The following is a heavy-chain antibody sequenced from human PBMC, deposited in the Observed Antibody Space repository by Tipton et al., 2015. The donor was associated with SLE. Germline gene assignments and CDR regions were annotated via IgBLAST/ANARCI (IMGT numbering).Heavy chain of an antibody. V-gene: IGHV1-8*01. Sequence: QVQLVQSGAEVKKPGASVKVSCKASGYTFTSYDINWVRQATGQGLEWMGWMNPNSDNTGYAQKFQGRVTMTRDTSKSTAYMELSSLRSEDTAVYYCARVYLSFVVLPASVWIDLWGRGTLVTVSS. CDR1: GYTFTSYD. J-gene: IGHJ5*02. CDR3: ARVYLSFVVLPASVWIDL. CDR2: MNPNSDNT. D-gene: IGHD2-21*01.